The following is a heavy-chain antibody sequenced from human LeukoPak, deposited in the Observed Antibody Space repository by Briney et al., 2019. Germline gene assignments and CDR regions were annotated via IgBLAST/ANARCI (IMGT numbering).Heavy chain of an antibody. J-gene: IGHJ4*02. Sequence: PSQTLSLTCAVSGGSSSSGGYSWRWIRQPPGRGLEWIGYIYHSGSTYYNPSLKSRVTISVDRSKNQFSLKLSSVTAADTAVYYCARDRYGDHTYFDYWGQGTLVTVSS. D-gene: IGHD4-17*01. CDR1: GGSSSSGGYS. CDR3: ARDRYGDHTYFDY. CDR2: IYHSGST. V-gene: IGHV4-30-2*01.